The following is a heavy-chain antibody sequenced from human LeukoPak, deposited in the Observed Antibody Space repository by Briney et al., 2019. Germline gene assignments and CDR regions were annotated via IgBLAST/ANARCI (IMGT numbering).Heavy chain of an antibody. D-gene: IGHD5-18*01. V-gene: IGHV1-18*01. CDR3: ARDLGEDTTMIFFDF. CDR1: GYTFTSFG. J-gene: IGHJ4*02. CDR2: SSAYNGNT. Sequence: ASVKVSCKASGYTFTSFGISWVRQAPGQGLAWMGWSSAYNGNTKYAQNVQGRVTMTADTSTDTAYMELGSLRSDDTAVYYCARDLGEDTTMIFFDFWGQGTLVTVSS.